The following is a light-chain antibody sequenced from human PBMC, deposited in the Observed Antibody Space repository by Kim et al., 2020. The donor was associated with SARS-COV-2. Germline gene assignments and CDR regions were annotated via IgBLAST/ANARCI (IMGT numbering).Light chain of an antibody. CDR2: KDS. J-gene: IGLJ3*02. V-gene: IGLV3-25*03. Sequence: SYELTQPPSVSVSPGQTARITCSGDALPKQYAYWYQQKPGQAPVLVIYKDSERPSGIPERFSGSSSGTTVTLTISGVQEEDEADDYCQSADSSGTYWMFG. CDR1: ALPKQY. CDR3: QSADSSGTYWM.